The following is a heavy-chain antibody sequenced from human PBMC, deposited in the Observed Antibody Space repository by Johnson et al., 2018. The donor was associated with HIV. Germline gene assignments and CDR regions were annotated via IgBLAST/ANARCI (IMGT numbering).Heavy chain of an antibody. D-gene: IGHD6-13*01. Sequence: VQLVESGGGLVQPGGSLRLSCAASGFTFSSYDMSCVRQAPGKGLEWVSGISGSGGSTYYADSVKGRFTISRDNSKNTLYLQMNSLGAEDTAVYYCAKDLRSSSWTGDAVHSWGQGTMVTVSS. V-gene: IGHV3-23*04. CDR1: GFTFSSYD. CDR3: AKDLRSSSWTGDAVHS. CDR2: ISGSGGST. J-gene: IGHJ3*02.